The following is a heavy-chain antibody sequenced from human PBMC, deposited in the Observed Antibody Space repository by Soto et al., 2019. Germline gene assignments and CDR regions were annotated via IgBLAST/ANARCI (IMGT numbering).Heavy chain of an antibody. CDR1: GGSISSGGYY. V-gene: IGHV4-31*03. D-gene: IGHD2-15*01. CDR2: IYYSGST. CDR3: ARSTVGVGRGLF. Sequence: QVQLQESGPGLVKPSQTLSLTCTVSGGSISSGGYYWSWIRQHPGKGLEWIGYIYYSGSTYYNPSLKSRVTISVDTCKNQFSLKLSSVTAADTAVYYCARSTVGVGRGLFWGQGTLVTVSS. J-gene: IGHJ4*02.